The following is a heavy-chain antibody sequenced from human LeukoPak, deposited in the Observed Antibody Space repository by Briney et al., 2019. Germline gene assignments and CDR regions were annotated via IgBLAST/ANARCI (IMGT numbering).Heavy chain of an antibody. CDR1: GFTFSTYS. CDR3: ARVRPGWYVDY. J-gene: IGHJ4*02. V-gene: IGHV3-48*02. D-gene: IGHD6-19*01. CDR2: ISSSSGTT. Sequence: QAGGSLRLSCAASGFTFSTYSMIWVRQAPGKGLEWVSYISSSSGTTYYADSVKGRFTISRDNAKDSMYLQINGLTDEDTAVYYCARVRPGWYVDYWGQGTLVTVSS.